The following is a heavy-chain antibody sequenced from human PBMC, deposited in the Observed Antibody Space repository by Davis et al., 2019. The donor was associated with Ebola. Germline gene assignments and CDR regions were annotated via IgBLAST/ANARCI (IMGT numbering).Heavy chain of an antibody. Sequence: ASVKVSCKASGGTFSSYAISWVRQAPGQGLEWMGWINPNSGGTNYAQKFQGRVTMTRDTSISTAYMELSRLRSDDTAVYYCARIRDDSSGYYPSYYFDYWGQGTLVTVSS. CDR2: INPNSGGT. CDR1: GGTFSSYA. CDR3: ARIRDDSSGYYPSYYFDY. V-gene: IGHV1-2*02. J-gene: IGHJ4*02. D-gene: IGHD3-22*01.